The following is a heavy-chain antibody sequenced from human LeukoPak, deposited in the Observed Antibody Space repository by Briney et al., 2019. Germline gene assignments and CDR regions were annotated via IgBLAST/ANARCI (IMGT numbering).Heavy chain of an antibody. V-gene: IGHV3-23*01. CDR2: ISASDGHT. Sequence: GGSLRLSCAASGFTFSSYAMSWVRQAPGKGLEWVSAISASDGHTYYADSVKGRFTISRDNSKNTLYLQMNSLRAEDTAVYYCAKGRFEEMATIDYWGQGTLVTVSS. CDR3: AKGRFEEMATIDY. D-gene: IGHD5-24*01. J-gene: IGHJ4*02. CDR1: GFTFSSYA.